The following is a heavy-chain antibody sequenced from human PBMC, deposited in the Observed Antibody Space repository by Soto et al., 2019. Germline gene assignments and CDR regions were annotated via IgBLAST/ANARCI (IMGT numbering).Heavy chain of an antibody. V-gene: IGHV3-33*01. CDR3: ARAQAGQQLALDY. D-gene: IGHD6-13*01. Sequence: GGSLRLSCAASGFTFSSYGMHWVRQAPGKGLEWVAVIWYDGSNKYYADSVKGRFTISRDNSKNTLYLQMNSLRAEDTAVYYCARAQAGQQLALDYWGQGTLVTVSS. J-gene: IGHJ4*02. CDR1: GFTFSSYG. CDR2: IWYDGSNK.